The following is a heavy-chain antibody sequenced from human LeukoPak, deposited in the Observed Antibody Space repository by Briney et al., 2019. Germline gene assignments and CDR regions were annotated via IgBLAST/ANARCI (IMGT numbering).Heavy chain of an antibody. D-gene: IGHD3-3*01. CDR1: GFTFSSYG. Sequence: SGGSLRLSCAASGFTFSSYGMHWVRQAPGKGLEWVAFIRYDGNNKYYADSVKGRFTISGDNSKNTLYLQMNSLRAEDTAAYYCAKGPITIFGVVHFDYWGQGTLVTVSS. CDR3: AKGPITIFGVVHFDY. J-gene: IGHJ4*02. CDR2: IRYDGNNK. V-gene: IGHV3-30*02.